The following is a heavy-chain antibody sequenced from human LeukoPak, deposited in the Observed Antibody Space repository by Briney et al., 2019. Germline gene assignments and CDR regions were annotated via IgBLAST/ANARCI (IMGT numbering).Heavy chain of an antibody. Sequence: GGSLRLSCAASGFIFSSYSMNWVRQAPGKGLEWVSSISSASGYIYYADSVKGRFTISRDNAQNSLYLQMNSLRAEDTAVYYCARRRYNWNAIDYWGQGTLVTVSS. D-gene: IGHD1-20*01. CDR1: GFIFSSYS. CDR2: ISSASGYI. J-gene: IGHJ4*02. CDR3: ARRRYNWNAIDY. V-gene: IGHV3-21*04.